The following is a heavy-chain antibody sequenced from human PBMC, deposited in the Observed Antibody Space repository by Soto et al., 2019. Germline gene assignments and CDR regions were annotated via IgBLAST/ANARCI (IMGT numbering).Heavy chain of an antibody. CDR1: GFTVSSNY. J-gene: IGHJ4*02. CDR3: AKGRAARGPGLYYFDY. Sequence: PGGSLRLSCAASGFTVSSNYMSWVRQAPGKGLEWVSGISGSGGSTYFADSVKGRFTISRDNSKNTLYLQMNSLRAEDTAVYYCAKGRAARGPGLYYFDYWGQGTLVTVSS. D-gene: IGHD3-16*01. CDR2: ISGSGGST. V-gene: IGHV3-23*01.